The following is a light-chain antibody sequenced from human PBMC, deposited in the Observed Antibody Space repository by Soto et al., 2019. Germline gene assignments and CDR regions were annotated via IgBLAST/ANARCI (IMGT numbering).Light chain of an antibody. J-gene: IGLJ2*01. CDR1: SGSIASSF. CDR2: DNY. CDR3: QSYDKTNVI. Sequence: NFMMTQPHCVSDSPGKTVTISCTRISGSIASSFVQWHQQRPGRAPTTVIYDNYERPSGVPDRFSGSVDSSSNSASLSISGLKTEDEADYYCQSYDKTNVIFGGGTKLTVL. V-gene: IGLV6-57*04.